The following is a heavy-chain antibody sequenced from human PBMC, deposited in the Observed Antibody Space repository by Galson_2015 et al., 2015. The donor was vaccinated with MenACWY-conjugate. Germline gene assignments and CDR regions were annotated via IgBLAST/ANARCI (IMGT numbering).Heavy chain of an antibody. V-gene: IGHV3-74*01. CDR1: GFTFSNYW. D-gene: IGHD1-26*01. J-gene: IGHJ3*02. CDR2: IDNDGNRI. CDR3: SRGGEAKLIIVGGISDI. Sequence: SLRLSCAASGFTFSNYWMHWVRQGPGKGLEWLSRIDNDGNRITYADSVKGRFTISRDNAKNTLYLQINSVRADDTAVYYCSRGGEAKLIIVGGISDIRGQGTVVTVSS.